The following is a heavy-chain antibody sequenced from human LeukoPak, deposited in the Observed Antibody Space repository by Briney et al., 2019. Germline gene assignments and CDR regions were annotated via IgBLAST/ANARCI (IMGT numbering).Heavy chain of an antibody. CDR2: IYYSGST. V-gene: IGHV4-39*01. J-gene: IGHJ4*02. D-gene: IGHD2-2*01. Sequence: SETLSLTCTVSGGSISSSSYYWGWIRQPPGKGLEWIGSIYYSGSTYYNPSLKSRVTISVDTSKNQFSLKLSSVTAADTAVYYCARSRERDLVEPAAMGDAFDYWGQGTLVTVSS. CDR1: GGSISSSSYY. CDR3: ARSRERDLVEPAAMGDAFDY.